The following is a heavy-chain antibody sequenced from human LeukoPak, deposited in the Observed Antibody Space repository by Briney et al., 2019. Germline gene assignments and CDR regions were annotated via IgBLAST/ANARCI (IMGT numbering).Heavy chain of an antibody. CDR2: ISSNGGRT. Sequence: PGGSLRLSCAASGFTFSTYAMPWVRQAPGKGLEYVSAISSNGGRTYYANSVKGRFTISRDNSKNTLYLQMGSLRAEDMAVYYCARDGNIAAAGTAYFDYWGQGTLVTVSS. CDR3: ARDGNIAAAGTAYFDY. J-gene: IGHJ4*02. CDR1: GFTFSTYA. V-gene: IGHV3-64*01. D-gene: IGHD6-13*01.